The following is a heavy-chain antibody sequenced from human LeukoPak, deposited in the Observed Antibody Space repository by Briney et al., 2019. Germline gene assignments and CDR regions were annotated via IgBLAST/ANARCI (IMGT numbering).Heavy chain of an antibody. Sequence: VASVKVSCKASGYTFTGYYMHWVRQAPGQGLEWMGRINPNSGGTNYAQKFQGRVTMTRDTSISTAYMELSSLRSEDTAVYYCARGGEPGIAAAQAWFDPWGQGTLVTVSS. J-gene: IGHJ5*02. CDR2: INPNSGGT. D-gene: IGHD6-13*01. CDR3: ARGGEPGIAAAQAWFDP. CDR1: GYTFTGYY. V-gene: IGHV1-2*06.